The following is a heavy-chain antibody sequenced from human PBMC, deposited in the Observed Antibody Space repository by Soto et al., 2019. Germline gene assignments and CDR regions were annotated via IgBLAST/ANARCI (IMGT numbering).Heavy chain of an antibody. J-gene: IGHJ6*02. CDR2: INHSGST. D-gene: IGHD3-16*02. CDR3: ARGSPYYXYVWGSYRSIATYGMDV. Sequence: SETLSLTCSVYGGSFSCYYWSWIRQPPGKGLEWIGEINHSGSTNYNPSLKSRVTISVDTSKNQFSLKLSSVTAADTAVYYCARGSPYYXYVWGSYRSIATYGMDVWGQGTTVTVLL. V-gene: IGHV4-34*01. CDR1: GGSFSCYY.